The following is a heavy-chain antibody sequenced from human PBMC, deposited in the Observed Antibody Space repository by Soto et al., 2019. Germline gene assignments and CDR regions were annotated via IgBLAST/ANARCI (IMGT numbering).Heavy chain of an antibody. J-gene: IGHJ6*03. D-gene: IGHD1-1*01. CDR3: VRDSDRTAYYYMDV. CDR1: GFTFRSYN. CDR2: ISSSGSTI. V-gene: IGHV3-48*01. Sequence: EVQLVESGGSLVQPGGSLRLSCAASGFTFRSYNMNWVRQAPGKGLEWVSYISSSGSTIYYADSVQGRFTISRDNAKNSLSLQMNSLRAEDTAVYYCVRDSDRTAYYYMDVWGKGTTVTVSS.